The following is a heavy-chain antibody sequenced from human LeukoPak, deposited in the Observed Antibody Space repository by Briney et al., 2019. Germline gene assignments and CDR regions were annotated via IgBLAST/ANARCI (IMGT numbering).Heavy chain of an antibody. D-gene: IGHD7-27*01. J-gene: IGHJ6*02. CDR3: ARVPLTGDTSNYYYGMDV. CDR1: GYTFTSYG. CDR2: ISADNGNT. V-gene: IGHV1-18*01. Sequence: ASVKVSCKSSGYTFTSYGISWVRQAPGQGLEGMGWISADNGNTNYAQKLQGRGTMTTDTSTSTAYMELRSLTYDDPAVYYCARVPLTGDTSNYYYGMDVWGQGTTVTVSS.